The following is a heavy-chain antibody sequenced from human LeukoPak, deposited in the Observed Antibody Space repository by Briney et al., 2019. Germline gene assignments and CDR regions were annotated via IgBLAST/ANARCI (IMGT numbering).Heavy chain of an antibody. J-gene: IGHJ4*02. CDR1: GGSISSGGYY. CDR2: IYHSGST. Sequence: PSETLSLTCTVSGGSISSGGYYWSWIRQPPGKGLEWIGYIYHSGSTYYNPSLKSRVTISVDRSKNQFSLKLSSVTAADTAVYYCARIYEHAMAFDYWGQGTLVTVSS. CDR3: ARIYEHAMAFDY. D-gene: IGHD5/OR15-5a*01. V-gene: IGHV4-30-2*01.